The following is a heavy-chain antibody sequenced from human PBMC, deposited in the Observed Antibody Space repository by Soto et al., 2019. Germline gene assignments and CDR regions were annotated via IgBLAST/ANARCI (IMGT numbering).Heavy chain of an antibody. J-gene: IGHJ4*02. D-gene: IGHD2-21*02. Sequence: ASVKVSCKASGYSFTTYGMTWVRQAPGQGLEWMGWISTDKGNTKYAQNFQSRATLTTDTSTSTAYMELRSLRSDDTAVYYCARDRDWNLDYWGQGTLVTVS. CDR1: GYSFTTYG. V-gene: IGHV1-18*01. CDR2: ISTDKGNT. CDR3: ARDRDWNLDY.